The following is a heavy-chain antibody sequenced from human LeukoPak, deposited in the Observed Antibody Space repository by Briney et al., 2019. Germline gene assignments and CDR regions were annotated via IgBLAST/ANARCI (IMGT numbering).Heavy chain of an antibody. J-gene: IGHJ5*02. CDR2: IYSRGST. CDR3: ARNRPMRWFDP. D-gene: IGHD2-2*01. V-gene: IGHV4-4*07. Sequence: KPSETLSLTCTVWGGSMSGYYGSGMRQPAGKGREGIGRIYSRGSTNNRPSLKSRVTMSVDTSKNQFSLNLSSVTAADTAVYYCARNRPMRWFDPWGQGTLVTVPS. CDR1: GGSMSGYY.